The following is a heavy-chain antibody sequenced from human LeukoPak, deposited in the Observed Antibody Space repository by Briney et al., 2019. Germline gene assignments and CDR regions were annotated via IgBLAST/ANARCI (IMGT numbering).Heavy chain of an antibody. CDR1: GGSFSSEA. CDR3: GRKAGDCGGGSCYSIDY. CDR2: IIPIFGTA. V-gene: IGHV1-69*05. D-gene: IGHD2-15*01. Sequence: SVKVSCKAFGGSFSSEAISWVRQAPGQGLEWMGGIIPIFGTANYAQKLQGRVTITTGESTSTAYMEVRSLRSEDTAVYYCGRKAGDCGGGSCYSIDYWGQGTLVTVSS. J-gene: IGHJ4*02.